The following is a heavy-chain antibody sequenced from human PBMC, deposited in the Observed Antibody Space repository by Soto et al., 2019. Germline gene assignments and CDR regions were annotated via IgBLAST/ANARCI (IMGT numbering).Heavy chain of an antibody. D-gene: IGHD3-16*01. CDR3: AKGLTRWGSYFHRRPGAPVGGMDV. CDR1: GFTFSSYA. V-gene: IGHV3-23*01. CDR2: ISGSGGST. Sequence: EVQLLESGGGLVQPGGSLRLSCAASGFTFSSYAMSWVRQAPGKGLEWVSAISGSGGSTYYADSVKGRFTISRDNSKNTLYLQMNSVRAEDTAVYYGAKGLTRWGSYFHRRPGAPVGGMDVWGQGTTVTVSS. J-gene: IGHJ6*02.